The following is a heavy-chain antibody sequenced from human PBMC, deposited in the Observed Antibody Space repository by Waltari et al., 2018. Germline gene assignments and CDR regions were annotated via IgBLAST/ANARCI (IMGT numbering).Heavy chain of an antibody. CDR3: GRIAFGDEGGYFQH. J-gene: IGHJ1*01. Sequence: QLQLQESGPGLVKPSETLSLTCSVSVGSITTNHNWGWIRQPPGKGLEWMGNMQYRGSTFYNPSLESRVTISLDTWKNQFSLRLTSVGAADTAVYFCGRIAFGDEGGYFQHWGQGTLVTVSS. CDR2: MQYRGST. V-gene: IGHV4-39*01. CDR1: VGSITTNHN. D-gene: IGHD4-17*01.